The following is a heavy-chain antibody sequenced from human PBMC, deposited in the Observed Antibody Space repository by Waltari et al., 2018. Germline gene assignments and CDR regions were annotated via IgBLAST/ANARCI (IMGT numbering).Heavy chain of an antibody. J-gene: IGHJ6*02. D-gene: IGHD3-16*01. V-gene: IGHV3-48*01. CDR3: ASGQDGTSFVLSF. Sequence: HLVESGGGLILQGGSLRLSCAASWFTVITYYMNWVRQVPAKGLEWVSYISSTSGSMYYADSVKGRFTISRDNTRKSVYPQMNSLRVEDSAVYYCASGQDGTSFVLSFWGQGTKVTVSS. CDR2: ISSTSGSM. CDR1: WFTVITYY.